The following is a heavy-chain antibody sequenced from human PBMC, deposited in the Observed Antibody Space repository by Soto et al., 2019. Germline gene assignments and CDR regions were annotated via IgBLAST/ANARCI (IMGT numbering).Heavy chain of an antibody. Sequence: SETLSLTCTVSGGSISSGDYYWSWIRQPPGKGLEWIGYIYYSGSTYYNPSLKSRVTISVDTSKNQFSLKLSSVTAADTAVYYCARGRLTHYYYGMDVWGQGTTVT. D-gene: IGHD7-27*01. V-gene: IGHV4-30-4*01. J-gene: IGHJ6*02. CDR1: GGSISSGDYY. CDR2: IYYSGST. CDR3: ARGRLTHYYYGMDV.